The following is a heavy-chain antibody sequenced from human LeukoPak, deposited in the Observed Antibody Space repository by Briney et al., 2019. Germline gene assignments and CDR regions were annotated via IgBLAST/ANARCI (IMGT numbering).Heavy chain of an antibody. J-gene: IGHJ4*02. Sequence: GGSLRLSCTASGFTFSSYSMSWVRQGPGTGLEWVSAISGSGDTTFYADSVKGRFTISRDNSKNTLYLQMNSLRAEDTAVYYCAKRSPYYFDYWGQGTLVTVSS. V-gene: IGHV3-23*01. CDR2: ISGSGDTT. CDR1: GFTFSSYS. CDR3: AKRSPYYFDY.